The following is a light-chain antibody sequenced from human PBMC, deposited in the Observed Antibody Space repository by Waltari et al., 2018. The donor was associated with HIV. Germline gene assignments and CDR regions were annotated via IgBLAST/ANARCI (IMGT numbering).Light chain of an antibody. CDR1: QGISKN. CDR3: QQSYSTPWT. Sequence: DIQMTQSPSSLSASVGDRVPITCRASQGISKNLAWLQQKPGKPPKLLIYGASNLQSGVPVRLSGSGSGTDFTLTISSLQPEDFATYCCQQSYSTPWTFGQGTKVEVK. CDR2: GAS. V-gene: IGKV1-39*01. J-gene: IGKJ1*01.